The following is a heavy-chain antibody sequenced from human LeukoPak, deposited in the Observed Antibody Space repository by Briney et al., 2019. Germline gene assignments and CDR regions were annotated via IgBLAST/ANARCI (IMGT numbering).Heavy chain of an antibody. J-gene: IGHJ4*02. Sequence: PGGSLRLSCAASGFTFSSYSMNWVRQAPGKGLEWVSSISSSSSYIYYADSVKGRFTISRDNAKNSLYLQMNSLRAEDTAVYYCARRPSRVAVAPRPFDYWGQGTLVTVSS. V-gene: IGHV3-21*01. D-gene: IGHD6-19*01. CDR2: ISSSSSYI. CDR3: ARRPSRVAVAPRPFDY. CDR1: GFTFSSYS.